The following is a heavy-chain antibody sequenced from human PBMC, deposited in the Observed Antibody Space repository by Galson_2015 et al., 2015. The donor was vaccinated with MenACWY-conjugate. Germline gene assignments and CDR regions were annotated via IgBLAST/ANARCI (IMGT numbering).Heavy chain of an antibody. V-gene: IGHV3-33*01. Sequence: SLRLSCAASGFTFSSYGMHWVRQAPGKGLEWVAVIWSDGSNKYSADSVKGRFTISRDNSKNTLYLQMNSLRAEDTSVYYCARDNCSSTSCYFDYWGQGTLVTVSS. J-gene: IGHJ4*02. CDR3: ARDNCSSTSCYFDY. CDR2: IWSDGSNK. CDR1: GFTFSSYG. D-gene: IGHD2-2*01.